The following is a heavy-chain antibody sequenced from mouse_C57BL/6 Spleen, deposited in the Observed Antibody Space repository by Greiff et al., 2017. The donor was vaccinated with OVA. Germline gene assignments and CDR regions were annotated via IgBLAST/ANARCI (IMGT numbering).Heavy chain of an antibody. V-gene: IGHV1-80*01. CDR3: QHGNYEDYYAMDY. J-gene: IGHJ4*01. CDR1: GYAFSSYW. D-gene: IGHD2-1*01. Sequence: QVQLQQSGAELVKPGASVKISCKASGYAFSSYWMNWVKQRPGKGLEWIGQIYPGDGDTNYNGKFKGKATLTADKSSSTAYMQLSSLTSEDSAVYFCQHGNYEDYYAMDYWGQGTSVTVSS. CDR2: IYPGDGDT.